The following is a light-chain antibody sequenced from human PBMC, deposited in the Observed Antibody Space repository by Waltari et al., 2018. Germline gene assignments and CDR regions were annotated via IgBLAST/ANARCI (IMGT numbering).Light chain of an antibody. Sequence: QSVLTQPPSVSAAPGQKVTIPCSGSSPNIGNNYVSWYQQFPGTAPKLLIYENNKRPSGTPDRFSGSKSGTSATLDIHGLQTGDEANYYCGTWDSSLSVGVLGGGTKVTVL. CDR1: SPNIGNNY. V-gene: IGLV1-51*01. CDR2: ENN. J-gene: IGLJ2*01. CDR3: GTWDSSLSVGV.